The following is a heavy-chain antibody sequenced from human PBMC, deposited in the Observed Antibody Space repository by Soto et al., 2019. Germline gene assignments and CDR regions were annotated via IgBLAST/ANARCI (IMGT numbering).Heavy chain of an antibody. D-gene: IGHD6-19*01. CDR2: IWYDGSNK. V-gene: IGHV3-33*01. CDR3: TSDPLIAVAAYDAFDI. J-gene: IGHJ3*02. CDR1: GFTFSSYG. Sequence: QVQLVESGGGVVQRGGSLRLSCAASGFTFSSYGMHWVRQAPGKGLEWVAVIWYDGSNKYYADSVKGRYTISRDDSKNTVYLQMNSLGAEDTAVYYCTSDPLIAVAAYDAFDIWGQGTSVTVSS.